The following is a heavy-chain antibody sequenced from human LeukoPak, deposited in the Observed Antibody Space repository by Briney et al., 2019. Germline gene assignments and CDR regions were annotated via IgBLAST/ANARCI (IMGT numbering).Heavy chain of an antibody. V-gene: IGHV4-61*02. CDR2: IYTSGST. D-gene: IGHD3-22*01. CDR3: AKEDYYDSSGYY. Sequence: PSQTLSLTCTVSGGSISSGSYYWSWIRQPAGKGLEWIGRIYTSGSTNYNPSLKSRVTISVDTSKNQFSLKLSSVTAADTAVYYCAKEDYYDSSGYYWGQGTLVTVSS. CDR1: GGSISSGSYY. J-gene: IGHJ4*02.